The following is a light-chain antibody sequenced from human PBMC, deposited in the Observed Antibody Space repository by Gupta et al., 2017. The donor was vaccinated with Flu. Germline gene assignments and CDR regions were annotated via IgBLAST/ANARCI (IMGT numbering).Light chain of an antibody. V-gene: IGKV3-11*01. J-gene: IGKJ4*01. CDR2: DAS. CDR1: QSVGYY. CDR3: QQRSNWPPLT. Sequence: IVLTQSPATLSLSPGERATLSCRASQSVGYYLAWYQHKPGQAPRLLIYDASSRATGIPARFSGSGSGTDFTLTISSREPEDFAVYYCQQRSNWPPLTFGGGTKVEIK.